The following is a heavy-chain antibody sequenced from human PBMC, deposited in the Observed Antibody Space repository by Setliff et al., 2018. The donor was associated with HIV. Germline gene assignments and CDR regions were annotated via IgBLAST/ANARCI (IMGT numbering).Heavy chain of an antibody. J-gene: IGHJ3*01. Sequence: PGGSLRLSCEVSGFTFSSYGIHWVRQAPGKGLEWVAVILYDGSNKYYADSVKGRFTISRDNSKNTLYLQMNSLRIEDTAIYYCAKDIRINSYTEPDGAFDLWGQGTMVTVSS. CDR2: ILYDGSNK. D-gene: IGHD1-1*01. V-gene: IGHV3-30*18. CDR1: GFTFSSYG. CDR3: AKDIRINSYTEPDGAFDL.